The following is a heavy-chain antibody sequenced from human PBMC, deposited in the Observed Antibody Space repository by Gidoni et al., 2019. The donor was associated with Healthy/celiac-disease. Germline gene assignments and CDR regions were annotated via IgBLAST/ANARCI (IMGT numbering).Heavy chain of an antibody. J-gene: IGHJ6*02. V-gene: IGHV3-15*01. CDR1: GFTFSKAW. Sequence: EVQLVESGGGLVKPGGSLRLSCAASGFTFSKAWMSWVRQAPGKGLEWVGRIKSKTDGGTTDYAAPVKGRFTISRDDSKNTLYLQMNSLKTEDTAVYYCTTDIMSGYYYGMDVWGQGTTVTVSS. D-gene: IGHD3-3*01. CDR3: TTDIMSGYYYGMDV. CDR2: IKSKTDGGTT.